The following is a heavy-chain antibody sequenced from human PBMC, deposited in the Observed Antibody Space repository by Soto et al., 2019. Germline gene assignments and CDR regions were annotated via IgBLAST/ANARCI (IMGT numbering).Heavy chain of an antibody. D-gene: IGHD3-3*01. CDR2: INHTGGT. CDR1: GGSVNGYY. CDR3: ATRITVFGLLIPPFDP. J-gene: IGHJ5*02. V-gene: IGHV4-34*02. Sequence: QVHLQQWGAGLLKPSETLSLTCAVYGGSVNGYYWNWIRQPPGKGLEWIGEINHTGGTHYKPSLKSRVTTSVDTSKNQFSLRLSSVTAADTAIYYCATRITVFGLLIPPFDPWGQGTQVTVSS.